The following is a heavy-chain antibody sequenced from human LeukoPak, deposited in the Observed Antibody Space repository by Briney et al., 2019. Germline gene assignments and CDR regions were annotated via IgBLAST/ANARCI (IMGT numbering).Heavy chain of an antibody. CDR3: ARGGYSGYDYAFDY. Sequence: SETLSLTCAVYGGSFSGYYWSWIRQPPGKGLEWIGEINHSGSTNYNPSLKSRVTKSVDTSKNQFSLKLSSVTAADTAVYYCARGGYSGYDYAFDYWGQGTLVTVSS. D-gene: IGHD5-12*01. V-gene: IGHV4-34*01. CDR1: GGSFSGYY. CDR2: INHSGST. J-gene: IGHJ4*02.